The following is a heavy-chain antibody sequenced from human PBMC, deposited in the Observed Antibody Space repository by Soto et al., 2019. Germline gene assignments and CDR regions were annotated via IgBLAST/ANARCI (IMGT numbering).Heavy chain of an antibody. D-gene: IGHD3-3*01. CDR1: GGSISSGDYY. CDR2: IYYSGST. J-gene: IGHJ5*02. Sequence: QVQLQESGPGLVKPSQTLSLTCTVSGGSISSGDYYWSWIRQPPGKGLEWIGYIYYSGSTYYNPSLESRVTISVDTSKNQFSLKLSSVTAADTAVYYCARAPTWTNNWFYPWGQGTLVTVSS. V-gene: IGHV4-30-4*01. CDR3: ARAPTWTNNWFYP.